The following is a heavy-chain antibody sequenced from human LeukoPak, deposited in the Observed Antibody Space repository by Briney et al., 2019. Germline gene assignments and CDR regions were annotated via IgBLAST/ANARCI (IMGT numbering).Heavy chain of an antibody. CDR1: GYTFTSYG. CDR3: ARVEAYCTRTSCHDY. CDR2: ISAYSGNR. D-gene: IGHD2-2*01. Sequence: GASVKVSCKASGYTFTSYGISWVRQAPGQGLEWMGWISAYSGNRNYAQKLQGRVTMTTDTSTSTAYMELRSLRSDDTAVYYYARVEAYCTRTSCHDYWGQGTLVTVSS. V-gene: IGHV1-18*01. J-gene: IGHJ4*02.